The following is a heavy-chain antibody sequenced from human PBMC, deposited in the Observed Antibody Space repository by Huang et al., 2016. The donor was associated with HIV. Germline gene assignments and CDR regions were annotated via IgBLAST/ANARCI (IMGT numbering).Heavy chain of an antibody. Sequence: QLQLQESGPGQVKPSETLSLTCTVSGDFISSTNYYWGWIRQSPGKGLEWVGSVYQSGRTNCNPSLKSRVTLAVDTCRNQFSLRVNSVNAADTTVYYCASQHIGAAATWFWGRGTQVAVSS. D-gene: IGHD6-13*01. V-gene: IGHV4-39*01. CDR2: VYQSGRT. CDR3: ASQHIGAAATWF. J-gene: IGHJ4*02. CDR1: GDFISSTNYY.